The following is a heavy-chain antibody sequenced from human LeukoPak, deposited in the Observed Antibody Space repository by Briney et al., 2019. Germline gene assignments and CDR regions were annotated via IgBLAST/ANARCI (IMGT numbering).Heavy chain of an antibody. CDR3: ARSYDSLGFDY. D-gene: IGHD3-9*01. J-gene: IGHJ4*02. CDR1: GYSFTTYW. V-gene: IGHV5-51*01. CDR2: IYPGDSDT. Sequence: GESLRISCKASGYSFTTYWIGWVRQMPGEGLEWMGIIYPGDSDTRYSPSFQGQVTISADKSISTAYLQWSSLKASDTAMYYCARSYDSLGFDYWGQGTLVTVSS.